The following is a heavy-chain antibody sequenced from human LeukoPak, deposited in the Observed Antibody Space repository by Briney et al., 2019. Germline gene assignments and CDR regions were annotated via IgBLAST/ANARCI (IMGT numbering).Heavy chain of an antibody. CDR1: GGSITTYY. CDR2: ILISGRT. Sequence: PSETLSLTCTVSGGSITTYYWSWIRRPAGKGLEWIGRILISGRTNYNPSLKSRLTMSADTSKNQFSLILNSVTAADTAVYYCAVGRPRNATRLDDGYDFWGQGTMVTVSS. D-gene: IGHD1-1*01. J-gene: IGHJ3*01. V-gene: IGHV4-4*07. CDR3: AVGRPRNATRLDDGYDF.